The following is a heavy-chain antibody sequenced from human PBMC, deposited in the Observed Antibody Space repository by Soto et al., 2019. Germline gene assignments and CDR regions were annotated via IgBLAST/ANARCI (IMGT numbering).Heavy chain of an antibody. Sequence: QVQLVESGGGVVQPGRSLGLSCAASGFTFSSYGMHWVRQAPGKGLEWVAVIWYDGSNKYYADSVKGRFTISRDNSKNTLYLQMNSLRAEDTAVYYCAREGAYYYDSSGYYGDYFDYWGQGTLVTVSS. V-gene: IGHV3-33*01. CDR3: AREGAYYYDSSGYYGDYFDY. CDR2: IWYDGSNK. CDR1: GFTFSSYG. D-gene: IGHD3-22*01. J-gene: IGHJ4*02.